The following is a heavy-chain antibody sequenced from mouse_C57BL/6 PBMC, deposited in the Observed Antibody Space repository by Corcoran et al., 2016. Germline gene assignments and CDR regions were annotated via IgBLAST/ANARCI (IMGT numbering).Heavy chain of an antibody. D-gene: IGHD2-10*01. V-gene: IGHV1-26*01. CDR3: ARTYYGNYYYFDY. J-gene: IGHJ2*01. Sequence: EVQLQQSGPELVKPGASVKISCKASGYTFTDYYMNWVKQSHGKSLEWIGDINPNNGGTSYNQKFKGKATLTVDKSSSTAYMELRSLTSEDSAVYYCARTYYGNYYYFDYWGQGTTLTVSS. CDR1: GYTFTDYY. CDR2: INPNNGGT.